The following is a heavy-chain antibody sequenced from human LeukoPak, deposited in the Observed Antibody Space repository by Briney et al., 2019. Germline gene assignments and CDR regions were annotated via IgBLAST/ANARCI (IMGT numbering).Heavy chain of an antibody. CDR1: GYSISSGYY. CDR2: IYHSGST. Sequence: PSETLSLTCTVSGYSISSGYYWGWVRQPPGKGLEWIGSIYHSGSTYYNPSLKSRVTISVDTSKNQFSLKLSSVTAADTAVYYCARGSGYYDSSGYSYYFDYWGQGTLVTVSS. CDR3: ARGSGYYDSSGYSYYFDY. D-gene: IGHD3-22*01. V-gene: IGHV4-38-2*02. J-gene: IGHJ4*02.